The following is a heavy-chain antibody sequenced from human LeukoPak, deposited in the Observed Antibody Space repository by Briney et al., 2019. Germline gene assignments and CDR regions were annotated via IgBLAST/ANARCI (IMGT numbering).Heavy chain of an antibody. CDR2: IKQDGSEK. V-gene: IGHV3-7*01. Sequence: GGSLRLSCAASGFTFSSYWMSWVRQAPGKGLEWVANIKQDGSEKYYVDSVKGRFTISRDNAKSSLYLQMNSLRAEDTAVYYCARDRTAYCSGGSCYYYGMDVWGQGTTVTVSS. CDR1: GFTFSSYW. J-gene: IGHJ6*02. D-gene: IGHD2-15*01. CDR3: ARDRTAYCSGGSCYYYGMDV.